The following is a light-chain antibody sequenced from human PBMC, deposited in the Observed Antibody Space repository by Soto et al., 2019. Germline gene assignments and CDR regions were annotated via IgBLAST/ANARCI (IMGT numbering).Light chain of an antibody. CDR2: DAS. V-gene: IGKV1-12*01. J-gene: IGKJ1*01. CDR3: QQYETFSGT. Sequence: DIQMTHSPSSVSASVGDRVTITCRASQGISSWLAWYQQKPGEAPKLLIYDASALPRGVPSRFSGSGSGTKFTLTIASLQPDDFATYYCQQYETFSGTFGPGTKVDIK. CDR1: QGISSW.